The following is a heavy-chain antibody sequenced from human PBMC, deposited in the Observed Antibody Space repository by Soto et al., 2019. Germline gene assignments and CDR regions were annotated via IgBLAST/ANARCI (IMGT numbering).Heavy chain of an antibody. D-gene: IGHD3-22*01. CDR3: ARDLNYYDSSGYYHTEYYFDY. J-gene: IGHJ4*02. Sequence: PSETLSLTCAVSGYSISSGYYWGWIRQPPGKGLEWIGSIYHSGSTYYNPSLKSRVTISVDTSKNQFSLKLSSVTAADTAVYYCARDLNYYDSSGYYHTEYYFDYWGQGTTVTVPQ. V-gene: IGHV4-38-2*02. CDR1: GYSISSGYY. CDR2: IYHSGST.